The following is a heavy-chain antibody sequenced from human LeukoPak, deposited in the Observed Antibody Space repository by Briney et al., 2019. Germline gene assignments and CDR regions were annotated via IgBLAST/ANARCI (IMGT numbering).Heavy chain of an antibody. CDR1: GFTFSSYA. CDR3: AKGSLYDSSGYPDY. D-gene: IGHD3-22*01. V-gene: IGHV3-30*04. J-gene: IGHJ4*02. Sequence: GRSLRLSCAASGFTFSSYAMHWVRQAPGKGLEWVAVISYDGSNKYYADSVKGRFTISRDNSKNTLYLQMNSLRAEDTAVYYCAKGSLYDSSGYPDYWGQGTLVTVSS. CDR2: ISYDGSNK.